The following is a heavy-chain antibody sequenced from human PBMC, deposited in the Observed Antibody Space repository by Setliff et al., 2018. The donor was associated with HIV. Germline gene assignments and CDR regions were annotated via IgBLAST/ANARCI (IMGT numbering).Heavy chain of an antibody. V-gene: IGHV1-69*10. D-gene: IGHD6-19*01. CDR3: ARDHHTSYSSGWYFRAFDI. CDR1: GYTFTSYG. CDR2: IIPILGIA. J-gene: IGHJ3*02. Sequence: SVKVSCKPSGYTFTSYGLSWVRQAPGQGLEWMGGIIPILGIANYAQKFQGRVTITTDESTSTAYMELSSLRSEDTAVYYCARDHHTSYSSGWYFRAFDIWGQGTMVTVSS.